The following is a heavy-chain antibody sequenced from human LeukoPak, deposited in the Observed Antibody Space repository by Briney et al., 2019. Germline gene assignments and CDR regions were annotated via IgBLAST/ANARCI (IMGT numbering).Heavy chain of an antibody. V-gene: IGHV3-23*01. CDR1: RFTFSSYA. CDR3: AKLGTWLQYPFDF. D-gene: IGHD5-24*01. J-gene: IGHJ4*02. CDR2: ISGSGGSA. Sequence: PGGSLRLSCEASRFTFSSYAMGWVRQAPGKGLEWVSVISGSGGSAYYADSVKGRFTISRVNSKNTLYLQMNSLRAEDTAVYYCAKLGTWLQYPFDFWGQGTLVTVSS.